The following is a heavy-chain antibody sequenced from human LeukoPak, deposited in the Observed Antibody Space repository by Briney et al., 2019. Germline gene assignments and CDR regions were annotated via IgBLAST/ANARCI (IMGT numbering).Heavy chain of an antibody. CDR3: ARFSGSSNFDY. CDR2: IYPNSGGT. J-gene: IGHJ4*02. D-gene: IGHD1-26*01. CDR1: GYTFSCYF. V-gene: IGHV1-2*02. Sequence: GASVKVSCRASGYTFSCYFMHWVRQAPGQGLEWMGWIYPNSGGTKYAQKFQGRVTMTRDTSISTIYMELSSLRSDDTAVYYCARFSGSSNFDYWGQGTLVTVSS.